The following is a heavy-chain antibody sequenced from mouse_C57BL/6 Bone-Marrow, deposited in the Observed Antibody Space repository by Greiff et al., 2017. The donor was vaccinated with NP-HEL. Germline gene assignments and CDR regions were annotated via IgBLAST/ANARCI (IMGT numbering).Heavy chain of an antibody. CDR2: IDPENGDT. CDR3: TTVAGYDKYFDV. Sequence: EVKLQESGAELVRPGASVKLSCTASGFNIKDDYMHWVKQRPEQGLEWIGWIDPENGDTEYASKFQGKATITADTSSNTAYLQLSSLTSEDTAVYYCTTVAGYDKYFDVWGKGTTVTVSS. J-gene: IGHJ1*03. V-gene: IGHV14-4*01. CDR1: GFNIKDDY. D-gene: IGHD2-2*01.